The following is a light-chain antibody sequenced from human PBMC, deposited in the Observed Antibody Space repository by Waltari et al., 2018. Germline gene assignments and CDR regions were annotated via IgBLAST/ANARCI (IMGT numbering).Light chain of an antibody. V-gene: IGLV2-14*03. J-gene: IGLJ2*01. CDR2: DVD. CDR1: SHDIGAYDF. Sequence: QSALIQPASLSASPGQSLTISCTGTSHDIGAYDFVSWHQLQPAKVPKLIIYDVDIRPQCISNRFSGSKSGNTASLTISGLQAEDDSDYYCSSFTTSKTRVFGGGTRVTVL. CDR3: SSFTTSKTRV.